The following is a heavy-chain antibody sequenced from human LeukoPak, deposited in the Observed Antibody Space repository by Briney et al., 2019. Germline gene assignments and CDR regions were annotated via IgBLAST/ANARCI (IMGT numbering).Heavy chain of an antibody. V-gene: IGHV1-2*02. CDR2: INPNSGGT. CDR3: ARGPPSGAFDI. CDR1: GYTFTGYY. D-gene: IGHD7-27*01. J-gene: IGHJ3*02. Sequence: ASVKVSCKASGYTFTGYYMHWVRQAPGQGLEWMGWINPNSGGTNYAQQFQGRVTMTRDTSISTVYMELRWLMSDDAAVYYCARGPPSGAFDIWGQGTMVTVSS.